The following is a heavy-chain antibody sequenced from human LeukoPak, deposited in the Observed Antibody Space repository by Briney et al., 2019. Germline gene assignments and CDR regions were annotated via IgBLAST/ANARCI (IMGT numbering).Heavy chain of an antibody. Sequence: ASVKVSCKASGYTFTGYYMHWVRQAPGQGLEWMGWINPNSGGTNYAQKFQGRVTITADKSTSTAYMELSSLRSEDTAVYYCARDHITMVRGVIITFHYFDNWGQGTLVTVSS. CDR3: ARDHITMVRGVIITFHYFDN. CDR1: GYTFTGYY. D-gene: IGHD3-10*01. V-gene: IGHV1-2*02. J-gene: IGHJ4*02. CDR2: INPNSGGT.